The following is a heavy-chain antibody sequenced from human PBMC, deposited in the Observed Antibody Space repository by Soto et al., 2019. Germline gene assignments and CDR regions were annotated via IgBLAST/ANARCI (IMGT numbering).Heavy chain of an antibody. CDR3: SDWRAGGPVNLDH. CDR2: IDVLDRA. D-gene: IGHD2-15*01. CDR1: GLSLTNYA. V-gene: IGHV3-23*05. Sequence: ESGGDLVQPGGPLRLSCVVSGLSLTNYAIAWVRQAPGKGLEYVSTIDVLDRAWYSDSVRGRLAISRDVSRNTVYLQMSSLRVEDTAIYFCSDWRAGGPVNLDHWGPGTLVTVSS. J-gene: IGHJ4*02.